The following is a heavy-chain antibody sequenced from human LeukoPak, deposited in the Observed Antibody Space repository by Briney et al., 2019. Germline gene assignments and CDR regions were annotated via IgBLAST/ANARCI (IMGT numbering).Heavy chain of an antibody. J-gene: IGHJ4*02. Sequence: GASVKVSCKASGYTFTSYGISWVRQAPGQGLEWMGWISAYNGNTNYAQKLQGRVTMTTDTSTSTAYMELRSLRSDDTAVYYCARATPTVTTPQVADYWGQGTLVNVSS. CDR3: ARATPTVTTPQVADY. V-gene: IGHV1-18*01. CDR1: GYTFTSYG. D-gene: IGHD4-17*01. CDR2: ISAYNGNT.